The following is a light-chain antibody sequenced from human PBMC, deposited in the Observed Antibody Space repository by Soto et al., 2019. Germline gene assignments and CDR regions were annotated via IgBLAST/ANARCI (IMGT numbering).Light chain of an antibody. V-gene: IGLV1-51*01. CDR3: GTWDTALSAGK. CDR1: DSNVGNNY. J-gene: IGLJ3*02. Sequence: QSALTPPPSVSAATGQRVIISCSGSDSNVGNNYVSWYQQFPGAPPKLLIYDTSKRPSWISDRFSASKSGTSATLISSSLQTGDEAHYYFGTWDTALSAGKFGGGTKLTVL. CDR2: DTS.